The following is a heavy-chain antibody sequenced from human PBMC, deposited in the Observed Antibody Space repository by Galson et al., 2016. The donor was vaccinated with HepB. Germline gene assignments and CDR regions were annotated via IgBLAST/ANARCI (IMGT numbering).Heavy chain of an antibody. CDR3: AKDGRIYCSSASCHDHFHY. J-gene: IGHJ4*02. D-gene: IGHD2-2*01. CDR2: ISYDGSNK. CDR1: GFTFSSYG. Sequence: SLRLSCAASGFTFSSYGMHWVRQAPGEGLEWVAFISYDGSNKKYADSVKGRFTISRDNSKKTLYLQMNSLRAEDTAVYYCAKDGRIYCSSASCHDHFHYWGQGTLVTVSS. V-gene: IGHV3-30*18.